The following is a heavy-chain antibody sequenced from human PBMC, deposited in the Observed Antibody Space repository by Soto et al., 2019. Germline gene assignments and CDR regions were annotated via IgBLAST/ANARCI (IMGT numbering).Heavy chain of an antibody. D-gene: IGHD3-22*01. J-gene: IGHJ5*02. CDR1: GGSISSGGYS. V-gene: IGHV4-30-2*01. CDR2: NYHSGSP. Sequence: QLQLQESGSGLVKPSQTLSLTCAFSGGSISSGGYSWSWIRQPPGKGLEWFGYNYHSGSPYYNPSLKSRVTISVDRSKNQFSLKLSSVTAADTAVYYCARDSTSGYEPFDPWGQGTLVTVSS. CDR3: ARDSTSGYEPFDP.